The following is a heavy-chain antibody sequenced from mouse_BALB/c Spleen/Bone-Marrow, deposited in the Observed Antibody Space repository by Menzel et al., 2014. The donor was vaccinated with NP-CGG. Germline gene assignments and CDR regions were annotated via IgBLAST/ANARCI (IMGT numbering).Heavy chain of an antibody. V-gene: IGHV1-80*01. Sequence: QVQLKDSGAELVRPGSSVKISCKASGYAFSSYWMNWVKQRPGQGLEWIGQIYPGDGDTNNNGKFKGKATLTADKSSSTAYMQLSSLTSEDSAVYFCARRGYYYGSSYVDYWGQGTTLTVSS. CDR3: ARRGYYYGSSYVDY. CDR1: GYAFSSYW. CDR2: IYPGDGDT. D-gene: IGHD1-1*01. J-gene: IGHJ2*01.